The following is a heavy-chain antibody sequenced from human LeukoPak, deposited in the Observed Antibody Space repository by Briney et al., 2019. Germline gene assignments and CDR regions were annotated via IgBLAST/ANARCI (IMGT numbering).Heavy chain of an antibody. J-gene: IGHJ4*02. V-gene: IGHV3-9*01. CDR1: GFTFDDYA. CDR3: AKESGSSFY. CDR2: ISWNSGSI. Sequence: GGSLRLSCAASGFTFDDYAMHWVRQAPGKGLEWVSGISWNSGSIGYADSVKGRFTISRDNAKNSLYLQMNSLRAEDTALYYCAKESGSSFYWGQGILVTVSS. D-gene: IGHD6-6*01.